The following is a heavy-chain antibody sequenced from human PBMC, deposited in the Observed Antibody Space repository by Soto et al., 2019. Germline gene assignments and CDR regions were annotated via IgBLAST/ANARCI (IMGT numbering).Heavy chain of an antibody. CDR1: GGTFSSYA. CDR2: IIPIFGTA. CDR3: ARATSYGSGSYYKRSWFDP. D-gene: IGHD3-10*01. V-gene: IGHV1-69*06. Sequence: ASVKVSCKASGGTFSSYAISWVRQAPGQGLEWMGGIIPIFGTANYAQKFQGRVTITADKSTSTAYMEPSSLRSEDTAVYYCARATSYGSGSYYKRSWFDPWGQGTLVTVSS. J-gene: IGHJ5*02.